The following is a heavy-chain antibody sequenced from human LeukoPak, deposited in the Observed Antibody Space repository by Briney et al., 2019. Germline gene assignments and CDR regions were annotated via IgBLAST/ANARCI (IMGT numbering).Heavy chain of an antibody. D-gene: IGHD2-15*01. CDR1: GFTFSDYG. Sequence: GGSLRLSCAASGFTFSDYGMYWVRQAPGKGLEWVALIWYDGGKKYYTDSVRGRFTISRDNSKNTLYLQMDSLRAEATAVYYCVRYCNGGSCYRAAFDVWGPGTMVTASS. CDR2: IWYDGGKK. V-gene: IGHV3-33*01. CDR3: VRYCNGGSCYRAAFDV. J-gene: IGHJ3*01.